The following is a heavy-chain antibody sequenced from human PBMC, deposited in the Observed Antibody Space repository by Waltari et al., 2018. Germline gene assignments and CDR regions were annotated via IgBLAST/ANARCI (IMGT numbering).Heavy chain of an antibody. V-gene: IGHV4-34*01. J-gene: IGHJ5*02. CDR1: GGSFSGYY. D-gene: IGHD2-15*01. CDR3: AREEVYCSGGSCYSLYGWFDT. CDR2: INHSGST. Sequence: QEQLQQWGAGLLKPSETLSLTCAVYGGSFSGYYWSWIRQPPGKGLEWIGEINHSGSTTYNPSLKSRVTISVDTSKNQFSLKLSSVTAADTAVYYCAREEVYCSGGSCYSLYGWFDTWGQGTLVTVSS.